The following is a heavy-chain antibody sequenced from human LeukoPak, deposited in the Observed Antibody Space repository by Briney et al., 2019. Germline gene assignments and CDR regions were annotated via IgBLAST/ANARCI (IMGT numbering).Heavy chain of an antibody. CDR3: ARDSKESTDYYDSSGYYY. CDR2: IIPILGIA. Sequence: GASVMVSCKASGGTFSSYAISWVRQAPGQGLEWMGRIIPILGIANYAQKFQGRVTITADKSTSTAYMELSSLRSEDTAVYYCARDSKESTDYYDSSGYYYWGQGTLVTVSS. V-gene: IGHV1-69*04. CDR1: GGTFSSYA. J-gene: IGHJ4*02. D-gene: IGHD3-22*01.